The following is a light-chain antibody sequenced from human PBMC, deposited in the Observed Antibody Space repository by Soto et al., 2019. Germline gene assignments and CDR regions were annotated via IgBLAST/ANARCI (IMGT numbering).Light chain of an antibody. Sequence: DILMTQSPSTVSASVGDIVTITCRASQIIDSWVAWYQQKPGKAPKLLIYKTTSLESGVPSRFIGSRSGTEYTLTISGLQPDDFASYYCQQYDNYKPLTFGGGTKVDIK. CDR2: KTT. CDR3: QQYDNYKPLT. J-gene: IGKJ4*01. CDR1: QIIDSW. V-gene: IGKV1-5*03.